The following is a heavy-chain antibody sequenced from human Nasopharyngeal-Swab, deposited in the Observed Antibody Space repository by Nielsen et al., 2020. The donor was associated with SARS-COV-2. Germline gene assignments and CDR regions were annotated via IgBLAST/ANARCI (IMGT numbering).Heavy chain of an antibody. CDR2: ISYDGSNK. D-gene: IGHD6-19*01. J-gene: IGHJ4*02. CDR1: GFTFSSYA. Sequence: GESLKISCAASGFTFSSYAIHWVRQAPGKGLEWVAVISYDGSNKYYADSVKGRFTISRDNSRNTLYLQMNSLRAEDTAVYYCARASSGWSVPDAPYFDYWGQGTLVTVSS. CDR3: ARASSGWSVPDAPYFDY. V-gene: IGHV3-30-3*01.